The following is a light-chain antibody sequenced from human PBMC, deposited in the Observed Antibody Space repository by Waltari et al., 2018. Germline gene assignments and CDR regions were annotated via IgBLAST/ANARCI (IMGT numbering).Light chain of an antibody. J-gene: IGLJ1*01. CDR1: SSNIGAGND. V-gene: IGLV1-40*01. CDR3: QSFDITPTGLDV. Sequence: QSVLTQPPSVSGAPGQRVTISCTGTSSNIGAGNDVHWYQQLPGRAPKVLIYANTKRPSGVPDRFSGSKSGASASLAITGLQPEDEADYYCQSFDITPTGLDVLGPGTRVTVL. CDR2: ANT.